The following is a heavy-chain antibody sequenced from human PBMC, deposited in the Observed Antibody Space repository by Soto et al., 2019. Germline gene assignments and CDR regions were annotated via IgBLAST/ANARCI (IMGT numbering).Heavy chain of an antibody. V-gene: IGHV4-39*01. Sequence: SETLSLTCTVSGGSISSSSYYWGWIRQPPGKGLEWIGSIYYSGSTYYNPSLKSRVTISVDTSKNQFSLKLSSVTAADTAVYYCARQMIYYGSGSYYTLYYGMDVWGQGTTVTVSS. D-gene: IGHD3-10*01. J-gene: IGHJ6*02. CDR1: GGSISSSSYY. CDR2: IYYSGST. CDR3: ARQMIYYGSGSYYTLYYGMDV.